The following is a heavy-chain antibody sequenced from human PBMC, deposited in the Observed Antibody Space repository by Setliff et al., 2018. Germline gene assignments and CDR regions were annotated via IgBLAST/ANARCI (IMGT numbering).Heavy chain of an antibody. CDR1: GYTFSNYG. J-gene: IGHJ5*01. CDR3: ARLVRYCTRTACQKLAGDES. V-gene: IGHV1-18*01. Sequence: GASVKVSCKASGYTFSNYGLSWVRQAPGQGPEWMGWISASNGQTRYTEELQGRVTMTTDTSTSTAYMDLRSLRSDDTAVYYCARLVRYCTRTACQKLAGDESWGQGTLVTVS. CDR2: ISASNGQT. D-gene: IGHD2-8*01.